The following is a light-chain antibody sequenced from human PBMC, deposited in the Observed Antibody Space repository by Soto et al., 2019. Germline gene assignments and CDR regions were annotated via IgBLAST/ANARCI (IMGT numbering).Light chain of an antibody. CDR1: HSINSH. CDR2: GTS. Sequence: DIQLTQSPSSLSASEGDTVTITCRASHSINSHLKWYQQKSGEAPKFLIYGTSDLHTGVPSRFSGSGSGTDFTLTISSLQPEDCAIYYCQQSYSTPFTFGQGTKLEIK. V-gene: IGKV1-39*01. CDR3: QQSYSTPFT. J-gene: IGKJ2*01.